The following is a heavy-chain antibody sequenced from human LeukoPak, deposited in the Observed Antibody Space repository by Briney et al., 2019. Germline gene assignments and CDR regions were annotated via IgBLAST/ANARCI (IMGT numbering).Heavy chain of an antibody. Sequence: GSLRLSCAASGFTFSSYWMNWARQAPGKGLEWVASINHNGNVNYYVDSVKGRFTISRDNAKNTLYLQMNSLRAEDTAVYYCASGVYGDYEDDAFDIWGQGTMVTVSS. D-gene: IGHD4-17*01. V-gene: IGHV3-7*01. J-gene: IGHJ3*02. CDR2: INHNGNVN. CDR1: GFTFSSYW. CDR3: ASGVYGDYEDDAFDI.